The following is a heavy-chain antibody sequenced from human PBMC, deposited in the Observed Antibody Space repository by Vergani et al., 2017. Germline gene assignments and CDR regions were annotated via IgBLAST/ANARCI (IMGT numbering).Heavy chain of an antibody. D-gene: IGHD3-22*01. CDR2: IWYDGSNK. Sequence: VQLLESGGGLVQPGGSLRLSCAASGFTFSSYGMHWVRQAPGKGLEWVAVIWYDGSNKYYADSVKGRFTISRDNSKNTLYLQMNSLRAEDTAVYYCAREGIVVVPYFDYWGQGTLVTVSS. CDR3: AREGIVVVPYFDY. J-gene: IGHJ4*02. CDR1: GFTFSSYG. V-gene: IGHV3-33*01.